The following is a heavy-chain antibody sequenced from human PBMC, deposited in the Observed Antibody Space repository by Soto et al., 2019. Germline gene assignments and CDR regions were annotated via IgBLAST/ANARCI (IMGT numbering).Heavy chain of an antibody. J-gene: IGHJ6*02. CDR3: ARDIISVIGGEFYYYFGMDV. V-gene: IGHV4-34*01. D-gene: IGHD3-16*01. Sequence: RSEELSLISEDNGGSFRSEFWSRIRQSPGKGLEWRGENNQSGTTHYNPSLQSRLHISIDKSKNQFSLNLTSVTAADTATYYCARDIISVIGGEFYYYFGMDVWGQATTVTLSS. CDR2: NNQSGTT. CDR1: GGSFRSEF.